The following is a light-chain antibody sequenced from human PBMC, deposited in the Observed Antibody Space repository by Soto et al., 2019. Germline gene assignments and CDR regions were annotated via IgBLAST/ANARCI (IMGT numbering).Light chain of an antibody. V-gene: IGLV2-23*02. J-gene: IGLJ3*02. CDR3: CSYAATITWV. CDR2: GVD. CDR1: SGDVGTYSL. Sequence: QSALTQPASMPGSPGQSITISCTGTSGDVGTYSLVSWYQQHPGKAPKLIIYGVDKRPSGVSDRFSGSKSGNGASLTISGLQAEDEADYYCCSYAATITWVFGGGTKLTVL.